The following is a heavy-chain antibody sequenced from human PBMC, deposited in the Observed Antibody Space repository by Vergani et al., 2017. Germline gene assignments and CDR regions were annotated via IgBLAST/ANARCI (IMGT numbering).Heavy chain of an antibody. CDR2: MYHSGST. V-gene: IGHV4-59*01. CDR1: GGSMIGYY. J-gene: IGHJ5*02. D-gene: IGHD3-10*01. CDR3: GRVADFYGLGSRLLDL. Sequence: QVRLQESGPGLVKPSETLSLTCSVSGGSMIGYYWSWIRQPPGKELEWIGYMYHSGSTNYNPSLETRVTISGHTSKNQFSLKLNSVTAADTAVYYCGRVADFYGLGSRLLDLWVQRILVTVSS.